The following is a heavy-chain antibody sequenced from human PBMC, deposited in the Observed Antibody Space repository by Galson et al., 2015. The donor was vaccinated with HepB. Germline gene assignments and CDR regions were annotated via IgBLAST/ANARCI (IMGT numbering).Heavy chain of an antibody. D-gene: IGHD1-1*01. V-gene: IGHV3-74*01. CDR2: ISSDVSST. CDR3: ARVEWNGKGMDV. J-gene: IGHJ6*02. CDR1: GFTFSNYW. Sequence: SLRLSCAASGFTFSNYWMHWVRHAPGKGLVWVSDISSDVSSTRYADSVKGRFTISRDNAKNTMYLQMNSLRVEDTAVYYCARVEWNGKGMDVWGQGTTVTVSS.